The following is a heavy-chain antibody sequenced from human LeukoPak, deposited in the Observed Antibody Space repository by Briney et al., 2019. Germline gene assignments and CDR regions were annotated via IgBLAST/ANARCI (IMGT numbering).Heavy chain of an antibody. Sequence: SETLSLTCTVSGGSISSSSFHWAWVRQPRGEGLEWIVSIYYSGGTYSNPSLKGRVTISVDTSKNQFSLKLSSVTATDTAVYYCARVLLGASLDYWGQGTLVTVSS. J-gene: IGHJ4*02. CDR1: GGSISSSSFH. CDR3: ARVLLGASLDY. V-gene: IGHV4-39*01. D-gene: IGHD1-26*01. CDR2: IYYSGGT.